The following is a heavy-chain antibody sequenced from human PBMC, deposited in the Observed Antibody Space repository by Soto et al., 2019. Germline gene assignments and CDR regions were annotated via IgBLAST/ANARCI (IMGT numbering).Heavy chain of an antibody. D-gene: IGHD1-1*01. CDR1: GGSISSSNW. Sequence: PSETLSLTCAVSGGSISSSNWWGWVRQPPGKGLEWIGEIYHSGSTNYNPSPKSRVTISVDKSKNQFSLKLSSVTAADTAVYYCARGAYPGGMYPYYFDYWGQGTLVTVSS. V-gene: IGHV4-4*02. CDR2: IYHSGST. J-gene: IGHJ4*02. CDR3: ARGAYPGGMYPYYFDY.